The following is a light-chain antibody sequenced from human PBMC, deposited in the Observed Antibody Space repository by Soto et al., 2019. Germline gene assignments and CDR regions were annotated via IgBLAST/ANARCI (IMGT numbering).Light chain of an antibody. Sequence: DIQMTQSPSSLSASVGARVTIPCRASQVISNYLAWYQQKPGKVPELLIYAASTLESGVPSRFSGSGSGTEFSLTSSGLQPEDVATYYCHKYNHAPTFGGGTKVEIK. CDR2: AAS. J-gene: IGKJ4*01. V-gene: IGKV1-27*01. CDR1: QVISNY. CDR3: HKYNHAPT.